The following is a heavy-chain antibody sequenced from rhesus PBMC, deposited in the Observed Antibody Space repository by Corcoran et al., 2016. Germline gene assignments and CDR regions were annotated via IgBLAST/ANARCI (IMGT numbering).Heavy chain of an antibody. V-gene: IGHV4S7*01. Sequence: QVQLQASGPGLLKPSDTLSLTCAVSGCSISGGSGWGCIRPPPGKGLEGIGSIYSSRGNTYYNPSLKSRGTIATDTSKNQFYLKLSSVTAADTAVYYCARISTGTTPFDYWGQGVLVTVSS. D-gene: IGHD1-14*01. CDR1: GCSISGGSG. J-gene: IGHJ4*01. CDR2: IYSSRGNT. CDR3: ARISTGTTPFDY.